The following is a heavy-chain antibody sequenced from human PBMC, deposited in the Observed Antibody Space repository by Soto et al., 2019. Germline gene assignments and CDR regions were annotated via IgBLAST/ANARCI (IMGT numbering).Heavy chain of an antibody. J-gene: IGHJ5*02. CDR1: GYTFTSYD. Sequence: QVQLVQSGAEVKKPGASVKVSCKASGYTFTSYDINWVRQATGQGLEWMGWMNPNSGNTGYAQKFQGRVTMTRNTSISTAYMELSSLRSEDPAVYYCARVSWLVNWFDPWGQGTLVTVSS. CDR3: ARVSWLVNWFDP. CDR2: MNPNSGNT. V-gene: IGHV1-8*01. D-gene: IGHD6-19*01.